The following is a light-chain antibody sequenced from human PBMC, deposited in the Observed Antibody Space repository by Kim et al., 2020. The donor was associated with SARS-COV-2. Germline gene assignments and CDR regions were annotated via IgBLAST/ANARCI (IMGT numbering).Light chain of an antibody. CDR3: QQYYSYPPYT. J-gene: IGKJ2*01. CDR1: QGISSY. Sequence: ASTGDRVTITCRASQGISSYLAWYQQKPGKAPKLLIYAASTLQSGVPSRFSGSGSGTDFTLTINCLQSEDFATYYRQQYYSYPPYTFGQGTKLEIK. CDR2: AAS. V-gene: IGKV1-8*01.